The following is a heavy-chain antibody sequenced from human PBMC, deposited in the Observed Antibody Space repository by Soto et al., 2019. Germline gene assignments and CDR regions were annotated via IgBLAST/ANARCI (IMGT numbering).Heavy chain of an antibody. D-gene: IGHD6-13*01. V-gene: IGHV3-11*01. J-gene: IGHJ4*02. CDR2: ISSSGSTI. CDR3: ARLSSSWYLGWGDLGY. Sequence: QVQLVESGVGLFKPGGSLRLSCAASGFTFSDYYMSWIRQAPGKGLVWVSYISSSGSTIYYADSVKGRFTISRDNAKNSLYLQMNSLRAEDTAVYYCARLSSSWYLGWGDLGYWGQGTLVTVSS. CDR1: GFTFSDYY.